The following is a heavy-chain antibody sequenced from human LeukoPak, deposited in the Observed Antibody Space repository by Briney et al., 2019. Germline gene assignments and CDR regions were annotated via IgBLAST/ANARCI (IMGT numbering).Heavy chain of an antibody. CDR3: ATTANIAAAGPSGY. Sequence: ASVKVSCKASGYTFTSYGFSWVRQAPGQGLEWMGRINPNSGGTNYAQKFQGRVTMTRDTSISTAYMELSRLRSDDTAVYYCATTANIAAAGPSGYWGQGTLVTVSS. CDR1: GYTFTSYG. J-gene: IGHJ4*02. V-gene: IGHV1-2*06. CDR2: INPNSGGT. D-gene: IGHD6-13*01.